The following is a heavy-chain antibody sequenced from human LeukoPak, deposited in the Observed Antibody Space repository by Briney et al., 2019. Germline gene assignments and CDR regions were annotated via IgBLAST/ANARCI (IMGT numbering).Heavy chain of an antibody. CDR3: ARSPANRGAARASGRLVNWFDP. J-gene: IGHJ5*02. CDR2: MNPNSGNT. V-gene: IGHV1-8*03. CDR1: GYTFTSYD. Sequence: ASVKVSCKASGYTFTSYDINWVRQATGQGLEWMGWMNPNSGNTVYAQRFRGRVTITSNTSISTAYMELSSLRSEDTAVYYCARSPANRGAARASGRLVNWFDPWGQGTLVTVSS. D-gene: IGHD6-13*01.